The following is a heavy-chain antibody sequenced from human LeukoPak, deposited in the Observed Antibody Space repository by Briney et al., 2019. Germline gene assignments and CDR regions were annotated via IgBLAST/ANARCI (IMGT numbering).Heavy chain of an antibody. D-gene: IGHD6-13*01. CDR1: GFTFSSYA. Sequence: PGRSLRLSCAASGFTFSSYAMHWVRQAPGKGLEGVAVISYDGSNKYYADSVKGRFTISRDNSKNTLYLQMNSLRAEDTAVYYCARDVIAAADYGMDVWGQGTTVTVSS. J-gene: IGHJ6*02. CDR3: ARDVIAAADYGMDV. CDR2: ISYDGSNK. V-gene: IGHV3-30*04.